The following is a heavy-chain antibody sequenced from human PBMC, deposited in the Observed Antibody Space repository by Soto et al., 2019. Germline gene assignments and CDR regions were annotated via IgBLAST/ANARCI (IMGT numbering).Heavy chain of an antibody. J-gene: IGHJ4*02. D-gene: IGHD5-12*01. V-gene: IGHV3-7*01. CDR3: VSWGDIVVSSD. Sequence: EIQLVESGGGLVQPGGSLRLSCAASGFTFSANLMSWLRQAPGKGLEWVAHINQDGSQTLYVDSVKGRFTISRDNAKNSLYLQMNSLRSDDTAVYYCVSWGDIVVSSDWGQGILVTVSS. CDR2: INQDGSQT. CDR1: GFTFSANL.